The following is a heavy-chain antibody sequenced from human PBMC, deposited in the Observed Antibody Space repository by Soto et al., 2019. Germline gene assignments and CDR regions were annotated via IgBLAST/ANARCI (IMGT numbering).Heavy chain of an antibody. V-gene: IGHV4-59*01. J-gene: IGHJ4*02. D-gene: IGHD1-26*01. CDR2: IYYSGST. CDR1: GGSISSYY. Sequence: SETLSLTCTVSGGSISSYYWSWIRRPPGKGLEWIGYIYYSGSTNYNPSLKSRVTISVDTSKNQFSLKLSSVTAADTAVYYCARGVGAKSFFDYWGQGTLVTVSS. CDR3: ARGVGAKSFFDY.